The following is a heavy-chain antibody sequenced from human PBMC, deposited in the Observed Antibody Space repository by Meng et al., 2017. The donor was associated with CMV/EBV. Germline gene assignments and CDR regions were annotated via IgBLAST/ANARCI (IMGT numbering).Heavy chain of an antibody. CDR3: SRMFNYDFARGCMDV. CDR1: GFTFGSYW. Sequence: GGSLRLSCGGSGFTFGSYWMNWVRQVPGKGLVWISRIHRDGVSADYAGSVMGRFTISRDNAKNTVYLQMNSLRPVDTAVYYCSRMFNYDFARGCMDVWGQGTTVTVSS. D-gene: IGHD3-3*01. J-gene: IGHJ6*02. CDR2: IHRDGVSA. V-gene: IGHV3-74*01.